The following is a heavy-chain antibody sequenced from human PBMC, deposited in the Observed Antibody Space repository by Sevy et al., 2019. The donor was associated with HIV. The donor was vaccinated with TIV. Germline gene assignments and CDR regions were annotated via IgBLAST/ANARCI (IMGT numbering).Heavy chain of an antibody. V-gene: IGHV3-23*01. CDR3: AREGCSIPHDY. D-gene: IGHD2-2*02. CDR1: GFAFYEYS. CDR2: LSCGCGKR. Sequence: GGSLRLSCAASGFAFYEYSMSWIRQAPGKGLEWVATLSCGCGKRNYADSVKGRFTISRDNSKNSFYLQMDNLRVEDTALYYCAREGCSIPHDYWGQGTRVTVSS. J-gene: IGHJ4*02.